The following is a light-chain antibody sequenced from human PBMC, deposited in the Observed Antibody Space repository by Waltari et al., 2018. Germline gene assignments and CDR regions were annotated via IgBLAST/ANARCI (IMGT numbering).Light chain of an antibody. J-gene: IGLJ3*02. V-gene: IGLV4-69*01. Sequence: LVLTQSPSASASLRPSTNPTVTHTRCPASNAITGHQQQPEKGPRYLMKINSDGSHSRGNEIPDRFSGSSSGAERYLTISSLQSEDEADYYCQTGGHGTWVFGGGTKLTVL. CDR2: INSDGSH. CDR1: RCPASNA. CDR3: QTGGHGTWV.